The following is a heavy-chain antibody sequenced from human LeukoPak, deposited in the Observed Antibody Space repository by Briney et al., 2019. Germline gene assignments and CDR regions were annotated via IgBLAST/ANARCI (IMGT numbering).Heavy chain of an antibody. Sequence: SQTLCLTCTVSGGSISSGNYYWSWIRQPPGKGLEWIGYIYYSGSTYYNPSLKSRVTISVDTSKNQFSLKLSSVTAADTAVYYCARGSGYDFWSGYYKFDPWGQGTLVTVSS. V-gene: IGHV4-30-4*08. CDR1: GGSISSGNYY. D-gene: IGHD3-3*01. CDR2: IYYSGST. J-gene: IGHJ5*02. CDR3: ARGSGYDFWSGYYKFDP.